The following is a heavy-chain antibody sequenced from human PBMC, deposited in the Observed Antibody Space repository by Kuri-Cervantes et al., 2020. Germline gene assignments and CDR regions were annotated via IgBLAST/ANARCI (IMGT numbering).Heavy chain of an antibody. CDR2: ISCDGSNE. CDR1: GFTFSSCA. CDR3: ASRNSSSSSDR. V-gene: IGHV3-30*03. Sequence: GESLKISCAASGFTFSSCAMHWARQAPGKGLEWVAIISCDGSNESHADSVKGRFTISRDNSKNTLYLQMNSLRAEDTAVYYCASRNSSSSSDRWGQGTLVTVSS. D-gene: IGHD6-6*01. J-gene: IGHJ5*02.